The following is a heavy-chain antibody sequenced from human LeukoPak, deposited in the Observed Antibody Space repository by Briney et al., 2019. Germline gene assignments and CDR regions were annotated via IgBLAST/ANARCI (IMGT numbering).Heavy chain of an antibody. CDR2: INPNSGGT. V-gene: IGHV1-2*06. D-gene: IGHD6-13*01. Sequence: ASVKVSCKASGYAFTGYYMHWVRQAPGQGLEWMGRINPNSGGTNYAQKFQGRVTMTRDTSISTAYMELSRLRSDDTAVYYCARVLGSSLYGYFDLWGRGPLVTVSS. J-gene: IGHJ2*01. CDR1: GYAFTGYY. CDR3: ARVLGSSLYGYFDL.